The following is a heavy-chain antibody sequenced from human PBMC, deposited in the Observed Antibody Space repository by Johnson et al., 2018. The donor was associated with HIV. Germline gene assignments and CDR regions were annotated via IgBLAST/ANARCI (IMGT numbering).Heavy chain of an antibody. Sequence: VQLVESGGGLVQPGGSLRLSCAASGFTLSSNYMSWVRQAPGKGLEWVSVIYSGGSTYYADSVKGRFTISRDNSKNTLYLQMNSLRAEDTAVYYCTKALGAAPTVGFDIWGQDTMVTVSS. V-gene: IGHV3-66*01. CDR2: IYSGGST. CDR1: GFTLSSNY. CDR3: TKALGAAPTVGFDI. J-gene: IGHJ3*02. D-gene: IGHD3-16*01.